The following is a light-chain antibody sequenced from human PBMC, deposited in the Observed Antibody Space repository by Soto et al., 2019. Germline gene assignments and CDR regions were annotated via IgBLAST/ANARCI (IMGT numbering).Light chain of an antibody. V-gene: IGKV3-20*01. CDR3: QQYLTSPKT. CDR2: AAS. Sequence: DIVLTQSPGTLSLSPGERATLSCRASQSVSSSNLAWYQQKPAQAPRLLIYAASRRAPGIPERFSGRGSGTDFTLTISRRAPEDFAVYYCQQYLTSPKTFGQGTKVEI. CDR1: QSVSSSN. J-gene: IGKJ1*01.